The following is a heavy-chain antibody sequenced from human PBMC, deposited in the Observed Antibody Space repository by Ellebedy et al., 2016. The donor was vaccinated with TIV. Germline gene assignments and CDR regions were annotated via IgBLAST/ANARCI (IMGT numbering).Heavy chain of an antibody. D-gene: IGHD6-19*01. CDR3: TKRGVGWAAFDI. J-gene: IGHJ3*02. CDR2: INSDGSST. Sequence: PGGSLRLSCAASGFTFTQYWLHWVRQAPGKGPVWVSRINSDGSSTTYADSVKGRFTISRDNAKNTLYLQMNSLRAEDTAVYYCTKRGVGWAAFDIWGPGTMVTVSS. V-gene: IGHV3-74*01. CDR1: GFTFTQYW.